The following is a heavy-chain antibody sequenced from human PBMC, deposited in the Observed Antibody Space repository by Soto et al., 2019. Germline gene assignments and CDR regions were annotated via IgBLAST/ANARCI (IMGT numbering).Heavy chain of an antibody. V-gene: IGHV2-26*01. D-gene: IGHD2-15*01. J-gene: IGHJ6*02. Sequence: GPTLVNPTETLTLTCTVSGFSLSNARMGVSWIRQPPGKALEWLAHIFSNDEKSYSTSLKSRLTISKDTSKSQVVLTMTNMDPVDTATYYCARVVTVPYYYYGMDVWGQGTTVTSP. CDR2: IFSNDEK. CDR3: ARVVTVPYYYYGMDV. CDR1: GFSLSNARMG.